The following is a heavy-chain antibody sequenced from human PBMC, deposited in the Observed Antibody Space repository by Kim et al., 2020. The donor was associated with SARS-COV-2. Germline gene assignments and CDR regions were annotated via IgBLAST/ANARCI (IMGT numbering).Heavy chain of an antibody. Sequence: ASVKVSCKASGYTFTGYYMHWVRQAPGQGLEWMGRINPNSGGTNYAQKFQGRVTITRDTSISTAYMELSRLRSDDTAVYYCARRPGQGRTYFDYWGQGTLVTVSS. J-gene: IGHJ4*02. V-gene: IGHV1-2*06. D-gene: IGHD3-10*01. CDR3: ARRPGQGRTYFDY. CDR1: GYTFTGYY. CDR2: INPNSGGT.